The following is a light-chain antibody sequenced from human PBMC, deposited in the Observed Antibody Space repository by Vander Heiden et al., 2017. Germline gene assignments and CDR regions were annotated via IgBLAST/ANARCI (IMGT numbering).Light chain of an antibody. CDR1: QSVSSY. J-gene: IGKJ5*01. CDR2: DAS. V-gene: IGKV3-11*01. CDR3: QQRSNWPPST. Sequence: EIVLTQSPATLSLSPGERATLSCRASQSVSSYLAWYQQKPGQAPRLLIYDASNRATGIPARFSGSGYGKDFTLTISSREPEDFAVYYCQQRSNWPPSTFGQGTPMDIK.